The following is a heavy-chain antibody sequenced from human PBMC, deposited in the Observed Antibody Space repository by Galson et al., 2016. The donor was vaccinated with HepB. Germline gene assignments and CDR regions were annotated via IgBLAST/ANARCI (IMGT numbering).Heavy chain of an antibody. CDR3: ATFVGLGGSG. V-gene: IGHV3-48*02. D-gene: IGHD3/OR15-3a*01. Sequence: SLRLSCAASGFTFNTYAFNWVRQAPGKGLEWPSYINSRGDTTYYGDSLKGRFTTSKDNAKNSLYLEMNSLTDDDTAIYYCATFVGLGGSGWCQGTLVTVSS. J-gene: IGHJ4*02. CDR2: INSRGDTT. CDR1: GFTFNTYA.